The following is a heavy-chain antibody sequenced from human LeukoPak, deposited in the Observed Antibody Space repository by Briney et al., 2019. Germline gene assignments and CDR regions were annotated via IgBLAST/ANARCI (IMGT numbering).Heavy chain of an antibody. D-gene: IGHD6-13*01. CDR2: IYSGGST. CDR1: GFTVSSNY. CDR3: AKLFEGRSSWYALSGPFDP. Sequence: GGSLRLSCAASGFTVSSNYMSWVRQAPGKGLEWVSVIYSGGSTYYADSVKGRFTISRDNSKNTLYLQMNSLRAEDTAVYYCAKLFEGRSSWYALSGPFDPWGQGTLVTVSS. J-gene: IGHJ5*02. V-gene: IGHV3-53*01.